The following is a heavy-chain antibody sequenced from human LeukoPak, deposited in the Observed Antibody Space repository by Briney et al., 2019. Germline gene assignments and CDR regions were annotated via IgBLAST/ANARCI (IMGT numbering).Heavy chain of an antibody. CDR3: AKAGLGGYGFHLLSFLYFDY. CDR1: GFTFSSYA. CDR2: ISGSGGST. Sequence: PGGSLRLSCAASGFTFSSYAMSWVRQAPGKGLEWVSAISGSGGSTYYADSVKGRFTISRDNSKNTLYLQMNSLRAEDTAVYYCAKAGLGGYGFHLLSFLYFDYWGQGTLVTISS. D-gene: IGHD3-22*01. J-gene: IGHJ4*02. V-gene: IGHV3-23*01.